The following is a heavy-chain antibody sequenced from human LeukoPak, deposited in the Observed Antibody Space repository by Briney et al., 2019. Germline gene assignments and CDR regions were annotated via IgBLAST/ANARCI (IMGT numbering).Heavy chain of an antibody. CDR3: ARMSGSGSYFDY. CDR2: ISTSSTYI. D-gene: IGHD1-26*01. V-gene: IGHV3-21*01. CDR1: GFTFSRNN. J-gene: IGHJ4*02. Sequence: PGGSLRLSCAASGFTFSRNNMNWVRQAPGKGLEWVSSISTSSTYIYYADSVKGRFTISRDNAKNSLSLQMNSLRAEDTAVYYCARMSGSGSYFDYWGQGTRVTVSS.